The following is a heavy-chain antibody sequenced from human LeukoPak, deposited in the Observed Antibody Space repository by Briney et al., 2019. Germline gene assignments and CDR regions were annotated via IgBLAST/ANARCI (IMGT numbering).Heavy chain of an antibody. CDR1: DGSISSYY. J-gene: IGHJ3*02. Sequence: SETLSLTCTVSDGSISSYYWSWIRQPPGKGLEWIGYIYYSGSTNYNPSLKSRVTVSVDTSKNQFSLKLSSLTAADTAVYYCARGTSMLRGVRDDAFDIWGQGTMVTVSS. V-gene: IGHV4-59*01. CDR3: ARGTSMLRGVRDDAFDI. D-gene: IGHD3-10*01. CDR2: IYYSGST.